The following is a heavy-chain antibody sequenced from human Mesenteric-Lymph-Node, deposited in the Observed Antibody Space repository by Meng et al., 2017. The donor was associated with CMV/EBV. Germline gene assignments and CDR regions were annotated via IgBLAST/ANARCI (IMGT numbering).Heavy chain of an antibody. CDR1: GFTFSDYY. CDR2: ISSSGSTI. D-gene: IGHD4-23*01. V-gene: IGHV3-11*01. Sequence: VQLFESGGGLVKPGGSRKLSCEASGFTFSDYYMSWIRQAPGTGLEWVSYISSSGSTIDYADSVVGRFTISRDNAKNSVSLQMNSLRVEDTAVYYCARDDGGNSVHDNWGQGTLVTVSS. CDR3: ARDDGGNSVHDN. J-gene: IGHJ4*02.